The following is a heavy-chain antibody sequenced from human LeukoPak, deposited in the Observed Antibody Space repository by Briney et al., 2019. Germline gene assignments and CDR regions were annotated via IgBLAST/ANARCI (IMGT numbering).Heavy chain of an antibody. CDR2: ISYDGNNK. J-gene: IGHJ4*02. D-gene: IGHD3-3*01. CDR1: GFTFSSYG. Sequence: GGSLRLSCAASGFTFSSYGMYWVRQAPGKGLEWVAVISYDGNNKYYADSVKGRFTISRDNSKNTLYLQMNSLKPEDTAVYYCAKELVKEWLASGYWGQGTLVTVSS. V-gene: IGHV3-30*18. CDR3: AKELVKEWLASGY.